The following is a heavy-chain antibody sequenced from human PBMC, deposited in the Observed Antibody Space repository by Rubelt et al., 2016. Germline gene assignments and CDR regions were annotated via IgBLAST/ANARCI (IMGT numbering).Heavy chain of an antibody. D-gene: IGHD5-18*01. CDR3: ARQRGYSDGYNDY. Sequence: EVQLVESGGGLVKSGGSLRLSCAASGFTFSNYNMNWVRQAPGKGLEWVSFISPSSSYIYYSDSVKGRFTFSRDDAKNSLYLQMNSLRAEDTAVYYCARQRGYSDGYNDYWGQGTLVTVSS. J-gene: IGHJ4*02. V-gene: IGHV3-21*01. CDR1: GFTFSNYN. CDR2: ISPSSSYI.